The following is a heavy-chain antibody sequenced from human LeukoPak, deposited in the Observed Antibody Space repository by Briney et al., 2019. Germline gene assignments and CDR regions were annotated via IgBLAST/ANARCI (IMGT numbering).Heavy chain of an antibody. CDR1: GGSLSSSSDY. D-gene: IGHD1-1*01. V-gene: IGHV4-39*01. CDR2: IYYHENT. CDR3: ARRAYSAAYWKHFDY. Sequence: PSETLSLTCTVSGGSLSSSSDYWGWIRPAPGKGLEWIGSIYYHENTYYNSSLKSRVTISVDTSKNQFSLKLNSVTAADTAVYFCARRAYSAAYWKHFDYWGQGTLVTVSS. J-gene: IGHJ4*02.